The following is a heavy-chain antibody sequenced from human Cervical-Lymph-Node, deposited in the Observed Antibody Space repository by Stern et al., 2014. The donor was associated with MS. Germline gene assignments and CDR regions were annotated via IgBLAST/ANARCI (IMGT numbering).Heavy chain of an antibody. CDR2: ISSSSSTI. CDR1: GFTFSSYS. Sequence: EVQLVESGGGLVQPGGSLRLSCAASGFTFSSYSMNWVRQAPGKGLEWVSYISSSSSTIYYADSVKGRFTISRDNAKNSLYLHMNSLRDEDTAVYYCAREDELGGTAWGQGTLVTVSS. CDR3: AREDELGGTA. J-gene: IGHJ5*02. D-gene: IGHD1-14*01. V-gene: IGHV3-48*02.